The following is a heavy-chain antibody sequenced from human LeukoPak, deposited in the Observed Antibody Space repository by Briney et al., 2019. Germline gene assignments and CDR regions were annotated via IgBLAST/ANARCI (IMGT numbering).Heavy chain of an antibody. Sequence: GGSLRLSCAASGFTFSNAWMSWVRRAPGKGLEWVGRIKSKTDGGTTDYAAPVKGRFTISRDDSKNTLYLQMNSLKTEDTAVYYCTARITMVRGAIDYWGQGTLVTVSS. D-gene: IGHD3-10*01. V-gene: IGHV3-15*01. J-gene: IGHJ4*02. CDR3: TARITMVRGAIDY. CDR1: GFTFSNAW. CDR2: IKSKTDGGTT.